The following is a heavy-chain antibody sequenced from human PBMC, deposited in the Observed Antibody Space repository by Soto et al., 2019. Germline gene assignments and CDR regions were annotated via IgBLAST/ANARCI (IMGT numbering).Heavy chain of an antibody. D-gene: IGHD5-12*01. Sequence: PGGSLRLSCEASGFTFSTYWMSWIRQAPGKGLEWVGNIKPDGSQSYIVDSVQGRFTTSRDNARNSVYLQMNSLRAEDTAVYYCVRDGHSGRHFDSWGQGALVTVSS. CDR2: IKPDGSQS. J-gene: IGHJ4*02. CDR1: GFTFSTYW. V-gene: IGHV3-7*01. CDR3: VRDGHSGRHFDS.